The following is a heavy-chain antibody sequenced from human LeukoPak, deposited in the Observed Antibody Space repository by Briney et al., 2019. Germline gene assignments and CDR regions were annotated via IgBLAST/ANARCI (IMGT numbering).Heavy chain of an antibody. V-gene: IGHV1-69*13. D-gene: IGHD3-22*01. CDR1: GGTFSSYA. CDR2: ITPIFGTA. Sequence: SVKVSCKASGGTFSSYAISWVRQAPGQGFEWMGGITPIFGTANFAQKFQGRVSITADESTSTAFMELSSLRSEDTAVYYCAREWGLESSGYYYAYWGQGTLVTVSS. J-gene: IGHJ4*02. CDR3: AREWGLESSGYYYAY.